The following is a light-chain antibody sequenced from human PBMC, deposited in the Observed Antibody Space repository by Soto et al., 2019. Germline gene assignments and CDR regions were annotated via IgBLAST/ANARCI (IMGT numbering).Light chain of an antibody. V-gene: IGKV3-11*01. Sequence: EIVLTQFPATLSLSPGDRATLSCRASQSVPSYLAWYQQKPGQAPRLLVHDISNRAAGIPARFTGSGSGTDFTLTSSSLEPEDSAVYYCQQRNAWPRNTFGQGTKLQI. J-gene: IGKJ2*01. CDR3: QQRNAWPRNT. CDR2: DIS. CDR1: QSVPSY.